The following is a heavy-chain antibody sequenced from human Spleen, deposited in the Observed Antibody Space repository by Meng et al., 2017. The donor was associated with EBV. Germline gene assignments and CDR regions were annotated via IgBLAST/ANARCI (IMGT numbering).Heavy chain of an antibody. V-gene: IGHV1-3*01. Sequence: VMRPSASVKVSSRTSGYTLTSHAIHWVRHDPAQKLEWMGWINAANGNTKYSQQFQARLTITGDTSASTAYMELSGLSSEDTAVYYCARYFCSTISCHLDYWGQGTLVTVSS. D-gene: IGHD2-2*01. CDR2: INAANGNT. CDR1: GYTLTSHA. CDR3: ARYFCSTISCHLDY. J-gene: IGHJ4*02.